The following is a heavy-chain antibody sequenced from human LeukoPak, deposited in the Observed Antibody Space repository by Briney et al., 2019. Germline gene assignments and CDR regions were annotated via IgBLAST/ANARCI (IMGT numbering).Heavy chain of an antibody. V-gene: IGHV4-4*02. J-gene: IGHJ4*02. CDR2: IFHSGST. Sequence: SETLSLTCAVSGGSINSSNWWSWIRQPPGKGLEWIGEIFHSGSTNYNPSLKSRLVISIDKSKNQFSLKLSSVTAADTAVYYCARGRRWLPLGFDYWGQGTLVTVSS. CDR3: ARGRRWLPLGFDY. D-gene: IGHD6-19*01. CDR1: GGSINSSNW.